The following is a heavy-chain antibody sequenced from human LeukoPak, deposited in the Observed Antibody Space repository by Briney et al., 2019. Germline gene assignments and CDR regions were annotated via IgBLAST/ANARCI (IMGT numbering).Heavy chain of an antibody. CDR2: ISYDGSNK. J-gene: IGHJ4*02. Sequence: GGSLRLSCAASGFTFSSYVMHWVRQAPGKGLEWVAVISYDGSNKYYADSVKGRFTISRDNSKNTLYLQMNSLRAEDTAVYYCATPIAAAVIDYWGQGTLVTVSS. V-gene: IGHV3-30*03. CDR3: ATPIAAAVIDY. D-gene: IGHD6-13*01. CDR1: GFTFSSYV.